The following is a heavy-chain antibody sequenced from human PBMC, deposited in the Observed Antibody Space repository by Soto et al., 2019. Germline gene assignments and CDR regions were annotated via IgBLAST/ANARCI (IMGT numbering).Heavy chain of an antibody. J-gene: IGHJ6*02. V-gene: IGHV1-69*01. Sequence: QVQLVQSGAEVKKPGASVNVSCKASGGTFSSYAISWVRQAPGPGLEWMGGIIPIFGTANYAQKFQGRVTITADESTSTAYMELSSLRSEATAVYYCARGSAGTTVGFGMDVWGQGTTVTVSS. CDR3: ARGSAGTTVGFGMDV. CDR2: IIPIFGTA. D-gene: IGHD4-17*01. CDR1: GGTFSSYA.